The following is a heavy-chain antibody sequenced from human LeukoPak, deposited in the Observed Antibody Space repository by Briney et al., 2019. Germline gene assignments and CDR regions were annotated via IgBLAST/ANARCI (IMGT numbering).Heavy chain of an antibody. Sequence: GGSLRLSCAASGFTFSSYAMSWVRQAPGKGLEWVSAISGSGGSTYYADSEKGRFTISRDNSKNTLYLQMNSLRAEDTALYYCAKGGDSSTYYYIYYFDYWGQGTLVTVSS. CDR3: AKGGDSSTYYYIYYFDY. V-gene: IGHV3-23*01. D-gene: IGHD3-22*01. CDR2: ISGSGGST. J-gene: IGHJ4*02. CDR1: GFTFSSYA.